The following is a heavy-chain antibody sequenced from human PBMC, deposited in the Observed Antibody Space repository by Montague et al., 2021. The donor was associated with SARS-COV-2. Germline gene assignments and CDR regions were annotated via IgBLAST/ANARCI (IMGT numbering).Heavy chain of an antibody. CDR2: IYYSGTT. V-gene: IGHV4-39*07. CDR1: GGSITTTSYY. J-gene: IGHJ5*02. D-gene: IGHD6-13*01. CDR3: ARDVRFSNDVVWFDP. Sequence: SETLSLTCTVSGGSITTTSYYWGWIRQPPGKGLEWIGSIYYSGTTYYNPSLQSRVTISVDTSKNQFSLRLSSVSAADTAMYYCARDVRFSNDVVWFDPWGQGTLVTVSS.